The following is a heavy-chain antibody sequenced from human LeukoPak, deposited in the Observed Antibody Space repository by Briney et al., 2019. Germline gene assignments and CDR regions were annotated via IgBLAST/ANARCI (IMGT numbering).Heavy chain of an antibody. CDR3: ARTPKDWNYAQLAYYYYMDV. V-gene: IGHV1-69*01. CDR2: IIPIFGTA. J-gene: IGHJ6*03. CDR1: GGTFSSYA. Sequence: SSVKVSCKASGGTFSSYAISWVRQAPGQGLEWMGGIIPIFGTANYAQKFQGRVTITADESTSTAYMELSSLRSEDTAVYYCARTPKDWNYAQLAYYYYMDVWGKGTTVTVSS. D-gene: IGHD1-7*01.